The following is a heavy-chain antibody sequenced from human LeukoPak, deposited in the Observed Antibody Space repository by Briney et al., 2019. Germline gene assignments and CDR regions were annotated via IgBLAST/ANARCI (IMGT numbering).Heavy chain of an antibody. CDR3: ARQYCSGGSCYLGTNWFDP. CDR2: IYPGDSDT. J-gene: IGHJ5*02. Sequence: GESLKISCKGSGYSFTSYWIGWVRQMPGKSLEWMGIIYPGDSDTRYSPSFQGQVTISADKSISTAYLQWSSLKASDTAMYYCARQYCSGGSCYLGTNWFDPWGQGTLVTVSS. D-gene: IGHD2-15*01. CDR1: GYSFTSYW. V-gene: IGHV5-51*01.